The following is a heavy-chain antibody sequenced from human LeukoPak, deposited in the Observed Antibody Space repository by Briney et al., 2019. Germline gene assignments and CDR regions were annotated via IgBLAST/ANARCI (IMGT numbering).Heavy chain of an antibody. CDR2: ISSSGSTI. CDR1: GFTFSDYY. D-gene: IGHD3-22*01. CDR3: ARYYYYDSSGYSNWFDP. J-gene: IGHJ5*02. Sequence: PGGSLRLSCAASGFTFSDYYMSWIRQAPGKGLEWVSYISSSGSTIYYADSVKGRFTISRDNAKNSLYLQMNSLRAEDTAVYYCARYYYYDSSGYSNWFDPWGQGTLVTVSS. V-gene: IGHV3-11*04.